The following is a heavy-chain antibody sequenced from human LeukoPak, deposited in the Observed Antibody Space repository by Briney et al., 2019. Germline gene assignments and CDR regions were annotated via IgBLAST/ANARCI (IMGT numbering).Heavy chain of an antibody. V-gene: IGHV4-4*02. Sequence: PSGTLSLTCTVSGDSINSLDLWSWVRQPPGKRLEWIGEMYLSGTTHSNPSVKSRVTISIDKSKNQFFLNLSSVTAADTAVYYCAGLVGRYSSGLYYYYFDYWGQGTLVTVSS. J-gene: IGHJ4*02. CDR2: MYLSGTT. D-gene: IGHD3-22*01. CDR3: AGLVGRYSSGLYYYYFDY. CDR1: GDSINSLDL.